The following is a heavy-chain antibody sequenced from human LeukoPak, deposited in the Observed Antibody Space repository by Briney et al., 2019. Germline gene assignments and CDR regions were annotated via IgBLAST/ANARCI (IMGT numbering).Heavy chain of an antibody. CDR2: INPNSGGT. V-gene: IGHV1-2*02. CDR1: GYTFTDNY. Sequence: DSVKVSCKASGYTFTDNYMHWVRQAPGQGLEWMGWINPNSGGTNYAQKFQGRVSMTRDTSISTAYMELSRLRSDDTAVYYCAREEISVAETIDSWGQGTLVTVSS. J-gene: IGHJ4*02. CDR3: AREEISVAETIDS. D-gene: IGHD6-19*01.